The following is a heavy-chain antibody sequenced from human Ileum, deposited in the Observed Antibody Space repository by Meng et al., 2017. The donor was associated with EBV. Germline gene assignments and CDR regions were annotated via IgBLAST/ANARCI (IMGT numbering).Heavy chain of an antibody. CDR2: VHHTGAT. CDR3: ARGYSYSYYFYFDY. D-gene: IGHD1-26*01. Sequence: HVQLQELGPGLLKPSDTLSLTCTGYGCSVTSGTYYWSWLRQPPGSRLEFIGYVHHTGATNYNPSLVRRATVSVDTSKSQFSLHLTSVTAADTAVYYCARGYSYSYYFYFDYWGQGILVTVSS. V-gene: IGHV4-61*01. J-gene: IGHJ4*02. CDR1: GCSVTSGTYY.